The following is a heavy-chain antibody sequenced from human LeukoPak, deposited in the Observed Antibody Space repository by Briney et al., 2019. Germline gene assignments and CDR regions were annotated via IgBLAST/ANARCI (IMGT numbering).Heavy chain of an antibody. D-gene: IGHD2-21*02. V-gene: IGHV3-7*01. Sequence: GGSLRLSCVVSGFTFNRCWMNWVRQAPGKGLEWVAHINPDGRDTYYVDSVKGRFTISRDNAQNSMYLQMNSLRVEGTAVYYCTSWGDTTAEYFQRWGQGTLVTVSS. CDR1: GFTFNRCW. CDR3: TSWGDTTAEYFQR. J-gene: IGHJ1*01. CDR2: INPDGRDT.